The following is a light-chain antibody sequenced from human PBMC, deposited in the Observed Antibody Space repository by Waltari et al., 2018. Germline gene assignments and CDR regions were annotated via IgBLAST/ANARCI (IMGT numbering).Light chain of an antibody. CDR2: RNN. J-gene: IGLJ3*02. Sequence: QSVLTQPPSTSGTPGQRVTIPCSGSPSNIGTNFVYWYQQLPGTAPKLLIYRNNQRPSGVPDRFSGSKSGTSAFLAINGLRSEDEADYYCAAWDDKMSGPWVFGGGTKLTVL. CDR3: AAWDDKMSGPWV. CDR1: PSNIGTNF. V-gene: IGLV1-47*01.